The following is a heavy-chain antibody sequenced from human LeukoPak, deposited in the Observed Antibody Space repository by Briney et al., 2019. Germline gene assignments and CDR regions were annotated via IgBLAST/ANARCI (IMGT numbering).Heavy chain of an antibody. J-gene: IGHJ4*02. CDR1: GFTFSSYW. CDR3: ARDRGKDYFGD. Sequence: GGSLRLSCAASGFTFSSYWMNWARQAPGKGLEWVASINHNGNVNYYVDSVKGRFTISRDNAKNSLYLQMSNLRAEDTAVYFCARDRGKDYFGDWGQGTQVTVSS. D-gene: IGHD4-23*01. V-gene: IGHV3-7*03. CDR2: INHNGNVN.